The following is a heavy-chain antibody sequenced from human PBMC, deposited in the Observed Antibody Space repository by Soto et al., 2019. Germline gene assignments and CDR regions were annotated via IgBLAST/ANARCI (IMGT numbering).Heavy chain of an antibody. V-gene: IGHV3-13*01. CDR1: GFTFSSYD. CDR3: ARVPPLTIFGVVPRYGMDV. Sequence: PGGSPRLSCAASGFTFSSYDMHWVRQATGKGLEWVSAIGTAGDTYYPGSVKGRFTISRENAKNSLYLQMNSLRAEDTAVYYCARVPPLTIFGVVPRYGMDVWGQGTTVTVSS. CDR2: IGTAGDT. D-gene: IGHD3-3*01. J-gene: IGHJ6*02.